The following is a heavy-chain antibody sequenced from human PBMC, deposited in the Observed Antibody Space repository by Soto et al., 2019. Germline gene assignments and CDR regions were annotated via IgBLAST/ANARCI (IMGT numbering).Heavy chain of an antibody. CDR2: IYYSGST. J-gene: IGHJ4*02. CDR3: ARGTLPGAGRGYFDY. D-gene: IGHD3-10*01. CDR1: GGSISSGGYS. V-gene: IGHV4-31*11. Sequence: TLSLTCAVSGGSISSGGYSWSWIRQPPGKGLEWIGYIYYSGSTYYNPSLKSRVTISVDTSKNQFSLKLTYVTAADTAVYYSARGTLPGAGRGYFDYWGQGTMVAVHS.